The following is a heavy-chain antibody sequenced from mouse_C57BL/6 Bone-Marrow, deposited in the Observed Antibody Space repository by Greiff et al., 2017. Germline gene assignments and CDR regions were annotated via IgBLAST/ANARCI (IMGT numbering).Heavy chain of an antibody. CDR2: IDPENGDT. V-gene: IGHV14-4*01. Sequence: EVKLEESGAELVRPGASVKLSCTASGFNIKDDYMHWVKQRPEQGLEWIGWIDPENGDTEYASKFQGKATITADTSSNTAYLQLSSLTSEDTAVYYCTRFLYAMDYWGQGTSVTVSS. CDR1: GFNIKDDY. J-gene: IGHJ4*01. CDR3: TRFLYAMDY.